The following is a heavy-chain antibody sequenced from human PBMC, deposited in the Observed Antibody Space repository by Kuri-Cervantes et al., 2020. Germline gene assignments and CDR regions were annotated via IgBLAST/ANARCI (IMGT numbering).Heavy chain of an antibody. CDR2: IWYDGSNK. CDR1: GFTFSSYG. J-gene: IGHJ4*02. V-gene: IGHV3-33*06. CDR3: AKGSGDYYDSSGYNLFDY. Sequence: GGSLRLSCAASGFTFSSYGMHWVRQAPGKGLEWVAVIWYDGSNKYYADSVKGRFTISRDNSKNTLYLQMNSLRAEDTAVYYCAKGSGDYYDSSGYNLFDYWGQGTLVTVSS. D-gene: IGHD3-22*01.